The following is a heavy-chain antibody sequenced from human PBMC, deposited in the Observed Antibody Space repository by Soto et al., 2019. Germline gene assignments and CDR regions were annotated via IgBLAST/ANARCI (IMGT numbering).Heavy chain of an antibody. V-gene: IGHV3-30*03. D-gene: IGHD4-17*01. J-gene: IGHJ4*02. CDR3: ARDPLRRFDY. Sequence: PGGSLRLSCAASGFTFSSYGMHWVRQAPGKGLEWVAVISYDGSNKYYVDSVKGRFTISRDNAKNSLYLQMNSLRAEDTAVYYCARDPLRRFDYWGQGTRVTVSS. CDR2: ISYDGSNK. CDR1: GFTFSSYG.